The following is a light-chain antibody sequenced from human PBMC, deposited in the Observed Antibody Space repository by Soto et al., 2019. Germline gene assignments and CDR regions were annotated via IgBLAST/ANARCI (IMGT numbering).Light chain of an antibody. CDR3: SSYTGSSTIYV. J-gene: IGLJ1*01. Sequence: QSVLTQPASVSGSPGQSITISCTGTSSDVGTYNYVSWYQQHPGKAPKVMIYEVTYRPSGVSNRFSGSKYGNTASLTISGLQAEDEAEYYCSSYTGSSTIYVFGNGTKVTV. CDR1: SSDVGTYNY. V-gene: IGLV2-14*01. CDR2: EVT.